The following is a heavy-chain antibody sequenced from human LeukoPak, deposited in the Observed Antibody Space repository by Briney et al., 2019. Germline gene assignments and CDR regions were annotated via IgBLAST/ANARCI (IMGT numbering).Heavy chain of an antibody. Sequence: SETLSLTCTVSGGSISSYYWSWIRQPPGKGLEWIGYIYYSGSTNYNPSLKSRATISVDTSKNQFSLKLSSVTAADTGVYYCASSSSWYPSFDYWGQGTLVTVSS. CDR2: IYYSGST. CDR1: GGSISSYY. D-gene: IGHD6-13*01. CDR3: ASSSSWYPSFDY. J-gene: IGHJ4*02. V-gene: IGHV4-59*01.